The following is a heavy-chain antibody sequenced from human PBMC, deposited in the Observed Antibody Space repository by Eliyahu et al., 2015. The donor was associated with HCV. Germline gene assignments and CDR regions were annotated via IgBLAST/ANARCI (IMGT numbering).Heavy chain of an antibody. J-gene: IGHJ6*03. CDR1: GGSISSSSYY. CDR3: AREKNYYDSSGYYPYYYYYMDV. CDR2: IYYSGST. D-gene: IGHD3-22*01. V-gene: IGHV4-39*07. Sequence: QLQLQESGPGLVKPSETLSLTCTVSGGSISSSSYYWGWIRQPPGKGLEWIGSIYYSGSTYYNPSLKSRVTISVDTSKNQFSLKLSSVTAADTAVYYCAREKNYYDSSGYYPYYYYYMDVWGKGTTVTVSS.